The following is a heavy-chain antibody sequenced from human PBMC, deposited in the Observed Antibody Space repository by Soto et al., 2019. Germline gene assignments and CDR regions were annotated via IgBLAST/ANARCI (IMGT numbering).Heavy chain of an antibody. Sequence: SETLSLTCTVSGGSVSSGSYYWSWIRQPPGKGLEWIGYIYYSGSTNYNPSLKSRVTISVDTSKNQFSLKLSSVTAADTAVYYCATDAIYYDSSGYFDYWCQGTLVTVSS. D-gene: IGHD3-22*01. CDR1: GGSVSSGSYY. CDR2: IYYSGST. V-gene: IGHV4-61*01. CDR3: ATDAIYYDSSGYFDY. J-gene: IGHJ4*02.